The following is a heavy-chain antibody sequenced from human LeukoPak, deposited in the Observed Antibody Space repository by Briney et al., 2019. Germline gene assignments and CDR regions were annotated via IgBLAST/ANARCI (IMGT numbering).Heavy chain of an antibody. CDR2: INPSGGST. Sequence: ASVKVSCKASGYTFTSYYMHWVRQAPGQGLEWMGIINPSGGSTSYAQKFQGRVTMTRDMSTSTDYMELSSLRSEDTAVYYCTINSGSYFSGELDYWGQGTLVTVSS. CDR1: GYTFTSYY. V-gene: IGHV1-46*03. CDR3: TINSGSYFSGELDY. J-gene: IGHJ4*02. D-gene: IGHD1-26*01.